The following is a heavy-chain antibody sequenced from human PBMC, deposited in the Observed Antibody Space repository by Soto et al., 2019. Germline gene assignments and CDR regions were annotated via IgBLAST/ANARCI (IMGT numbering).Heavy chain of an antibody. CDR1: GFTFSSYW. Sequence: EVQLVESGGGLVQPGGSLRLSCAASGFTFSSYWMSWVRQAPGKGLEWVANIKQDGSEKYYVDSVKGRFTISRDNAKNSLYLQMNNLRAEDTAVYYCARDVGVVELNWFDPWGQGTLVTVSS. J-gene: IGHJ5*02. D-gene: IGHD3-3*01. CDR3: ARDVGVVELNWFDP. CDR2: IKQDGSEK. V-gene: IGHV3-7*03.